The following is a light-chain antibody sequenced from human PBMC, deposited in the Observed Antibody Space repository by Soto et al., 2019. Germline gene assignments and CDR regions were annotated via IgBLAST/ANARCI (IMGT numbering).Light chain of an antibody. CDR2: EVS. CDR1: SGDVGGYNY. J-gene: IGLJ1*01. V-gene: IGLV2-14*01. CDR3: SSYTSSSTSV. Sequence: QSFLTRPASVSVSPGQSITISCTGTSGDVGGYNYVSWYQQHPGKAPKLMIYEVSNRPSGVSNRFSGSKSGNTASLTISGLQAEDEADYYCSSYTSSSTSVFGTGTKVTVL.